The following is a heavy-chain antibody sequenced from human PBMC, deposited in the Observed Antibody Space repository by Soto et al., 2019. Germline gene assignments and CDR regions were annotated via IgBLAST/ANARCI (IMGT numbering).Heavy chain of an antibody. CDR2: ISDDGNHK. V-gene: IGHV3-30*18. D-gene: IGHD2-21*02. CDR3: EKGCNTPYCFFLVN. J-gene: IGHJ4*02. Sequence: QVHLVESGGGVVQPGRSLRLSCAASAFTFNNCAMHWVRQAPGKGLEWVAIISDDGNHKNYVDSVKGRFTISRDNSKNTLYLQMDSLRPEDTAVYFCEKGCNTPYCFFLVNWGQGTLVTVSS. CDR1: AFTFNNCA.